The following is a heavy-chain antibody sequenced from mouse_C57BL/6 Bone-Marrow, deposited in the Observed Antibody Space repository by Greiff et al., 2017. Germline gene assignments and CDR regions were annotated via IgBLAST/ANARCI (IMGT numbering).Heavy chain of an antibody. CDR1: GYTFTSYG. V-gene: IGHV1-81*01. CDR3: ASYYSKGEYAMDY. Sequence: QVQLKQSGAELARPGASVKLSCKASGYTFTSYGISWVKQRTGQGLEWIGEIYPRSGNTYYNEKFKGKATLTADKSSSTAYMELRSLTSEDSAVYFCASYYSKGEYAMDYWGQGTSVTVSS. CDR2: IYPRSGNT. D-gene: IGHD2-5*01. J-gene: IGHJ4*01.